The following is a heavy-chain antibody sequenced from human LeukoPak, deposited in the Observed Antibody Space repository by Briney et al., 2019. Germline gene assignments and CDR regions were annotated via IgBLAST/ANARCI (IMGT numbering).Heavy chain of an antibody. V-gene: IGHV3-11*03. CDR1: GIPFSDYY. CDR3: AAGTAADF. D-gene: IGHD6-13*01. CDR2: ISTSGSYT. Sequence: GGSLRLSCVVSGIPFSDYYMNWIRQAPGKGLEWISYISTSGSYTDHAHSVKGRFTISRDDAKSALYLQMDSLRLEDTAVYYCAAGTAADFWGQGTLVTVSS. J-gene: IGHJ4*02.